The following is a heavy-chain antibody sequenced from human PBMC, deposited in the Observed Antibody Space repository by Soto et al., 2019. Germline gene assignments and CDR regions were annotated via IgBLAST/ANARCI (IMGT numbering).Heavy chain of an antibody. CDR3: ARLEAAGPWSGYFDY. D-gene: IGHD3-3*01. Sequence: GESLKISCKGSGYSFTSYWIGWVRQMPGKGLEWMGIIYPGDSDTRYSPSFQGQVTISADKSISTAYLQWSSLKASDTAMYYCARLEAAGPWSGYFDYWGQGTLVTVSS. V-gene: IGHV5-51*01. J-gene: IGHJ4*02. CDR1: GYSFTSYW. CDR2: IYPGDSDT.